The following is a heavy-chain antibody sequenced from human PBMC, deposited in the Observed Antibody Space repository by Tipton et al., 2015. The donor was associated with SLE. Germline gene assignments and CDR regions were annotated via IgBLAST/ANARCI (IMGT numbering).Heavy chain of an antibody. CDR3: ARHEWGRYTGSNRDRFDM. J-gene: IGHJ3*02. CDR2: IYGTGTT. Sequence: TLSLTCTVSGYSIKSGCYWAWLRQPPGMGLEWIATIYGTGTTYHNLSLRSRVTISVDTSKNQFSLELSSVTAADTAVYYCARHEWGRYTGSNRDRFDMWGQGTVVTVSS. D-gene: IGHD1-26*01. CDR1: GYSIKSGCY. V-gene: IGHV4-38-2*02.